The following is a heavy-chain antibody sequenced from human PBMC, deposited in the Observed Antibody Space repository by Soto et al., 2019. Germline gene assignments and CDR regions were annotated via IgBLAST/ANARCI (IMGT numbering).Heavy chain of an antibody. J-gene: IGHJ4*02. CDR1: GFTFSRHG. CDR3: ATDYSSTGYGLVY. CDR2: IWSDGSNE. Sequence: QAQLVESGGGVVQPGRSLRLSCEASGFTFSRHGMHWVRQAPGKGLEWVAVIWSDGSNEYYADSVKGRFTISRDNSKNTLYLQMSSLRVEDTAVYYCATDYSSTGYGLVYWGQGALVTVSS. D-gene: IGHD6-19*01. V-gene: IGHV3-33*01.